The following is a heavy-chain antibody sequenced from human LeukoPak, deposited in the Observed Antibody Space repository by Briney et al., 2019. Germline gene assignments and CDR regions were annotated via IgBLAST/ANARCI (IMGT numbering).Heavy chain of an antibody. CDR1: GFTFGNYA. V-gene: IGHV3-64*01. Sequence: GGSLRLSCAASGFTFGNYAMHWVRQAPGKGLEYLSAINGNGGSTYYATSVKGKFTITRDNSKNTLYLQMDSLSAEDMAVFYCARSLGAGSYLDFWGQGTLVTVSS. CDR2: INGNGGST. D-gene: IGHD3-10*02. CDR3: ARSLGAGSYLDF. J-gene: IGHJ4*02.